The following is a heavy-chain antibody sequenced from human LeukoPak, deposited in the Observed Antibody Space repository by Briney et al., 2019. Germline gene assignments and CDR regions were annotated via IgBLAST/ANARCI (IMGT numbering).Heavy chain of an antibody. CDR2: ISSSSSYI. J-gene: IGHJ3*02. CDR3: ARASRIRDGYNRAFDI. CDR1: GFTFSNYN. D-gene: IGHD5-24*01. V-gene: IGHV3-21*01. Sequence: PGGSLRLSCAVSGFTFSNYNMNWVRQAPGKGLEWVSFISSSSSYIYYADSVKGRFTISRDNAKNSLYLQMNSLRAEDTAVYYCARASRIRDGYNRAFDIWGQGTMVTVSS.